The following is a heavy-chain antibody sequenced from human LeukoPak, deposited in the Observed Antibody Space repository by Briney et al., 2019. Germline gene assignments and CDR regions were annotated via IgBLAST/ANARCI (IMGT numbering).Heavy chain of an antibody. CDR1: GYTFTGYY. CDR2: INPVSGDT. CDR3: AKDLQGITAIPPEYYFDF. Sequence: ASVKVSCKASGYTFTGYYSHWMRQVPGRGLEWMGWINPVSGDTNYAQKFQGRLTLTRDTSISTAYMELSGLTSDDSALYYCAKDLQGITAIPPEYYFDFWGQGSQVTVSS. V-gene: IGHV1-2*02. J-gene: IGHJ4*02. D-gene: IGHD2-2*02.